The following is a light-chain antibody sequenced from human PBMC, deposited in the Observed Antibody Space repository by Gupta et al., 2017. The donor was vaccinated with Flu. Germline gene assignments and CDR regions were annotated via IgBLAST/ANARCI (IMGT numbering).Light chain of an antibody. J-gene: IGLJ1*01. V-gene: IGLV3-19*01. CDR2: SDN. Sequence: NQRMPVHAPRLVVYSDNSRASEIPERFSGSRCGCTASLTMTRAQAEDEADYFCNSRYSDLALYVFGPGTKVTVL. CDR3: NSRYSDLALYV.